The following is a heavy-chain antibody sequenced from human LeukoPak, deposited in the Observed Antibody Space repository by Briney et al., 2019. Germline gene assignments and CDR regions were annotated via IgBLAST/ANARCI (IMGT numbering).Heavy chain of an antibody. CDR3: ARHLGNYDSRTGKLDY. CDR2: IYTSGST. J-gene: IGHJ4*02. V-gene: IGHV4-61*02. Sequence: SETLSLTCTVSGGSISSGSYYWSWIRQPAGKGLEWIGRIYTSGSTNYNPSLKSRVTISVDTSKNQFSLKLSSVTAADTAVYYCARHLGNYDSRTGKLDYWGQGTLVTVSS. D-gene: IGHD3-22*01. CDR1: GGSISSGSYY.